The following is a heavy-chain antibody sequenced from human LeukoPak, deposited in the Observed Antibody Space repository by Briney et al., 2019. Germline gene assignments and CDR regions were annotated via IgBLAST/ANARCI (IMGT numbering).Heavy chain of an antibody. D-gene: IGHD1-14*01. CDR3: AGLSHRYFDY. V-gene: IGHV5-51*01. CDR2: IHPGDSDT. CDR1: GYSFTSYW. J-gene: IGHJ4*02. Sequence: GESLKISCKGAGYSFTSYWIGWVRQMPGKGLEWMGIIHPGDSDTRYSPSFQGQVTISVDKSVSTAYLQWNSLKAADTAMYYCAGLSHRYFDYWGQGTLVTVSS.